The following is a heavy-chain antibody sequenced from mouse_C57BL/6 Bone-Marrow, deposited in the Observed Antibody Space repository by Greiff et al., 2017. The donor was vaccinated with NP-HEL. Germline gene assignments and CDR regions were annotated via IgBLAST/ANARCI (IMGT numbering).Heavy chain of an antibody. D-gene: IGHD1-1*01. CDR2: IYPGDGDT. CDR1: GYAFSSYW. V-gene: IGHV1-80*01. J-gene: IGHJ4*01. CDR3: ARGDDGSSRFGYAMDY. Sequence: QVQLKESGAELVKPGASVKISCKASGYAFSSYWMNWVKERPGKGLGWIGQIYPGDGDTKYNGKFKGKATLPADKSSSTAYMQVSSLTSEDSAVYFCARGDDGSSRFGYAMDYWGQGTSVTVSS.